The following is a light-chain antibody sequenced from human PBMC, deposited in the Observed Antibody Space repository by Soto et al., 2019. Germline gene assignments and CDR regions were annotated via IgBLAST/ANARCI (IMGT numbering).Light chain of an antibody. V-gene: IGKV1-5*03. CDR3: TQSNSSSDQ. J-gene: IGKJ1*01. CDR2: KAS. CDR1: QTISSW. Sequence: DIEMAQSPGRLCGSVWDRVAMAVLASQTISSWFALDQQEPCKAPKLLIYKASTLKSGFPSRFRRSGPGTEFTLTIRSLQPDAFQTYYCTQSNSSSDQFAQGTXVEIK.